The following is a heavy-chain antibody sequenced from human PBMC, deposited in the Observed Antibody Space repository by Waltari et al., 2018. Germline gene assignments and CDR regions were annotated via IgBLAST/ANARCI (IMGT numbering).Heavy chain of an antibody. V-gene: IGHV4-39*01. D-gene: IGHD6-19*01. Sequence: QLQLQESGPGLVKPSETLSLTCTVSGGSISSSSYYWGWIRQPPGKGLEWIGSIYYSGSTYYNPSLKSRVTISVDTSKNQFSLKLSSVTAADTAVYYCARGVGMGGGWSGYWGQGTLVTVSS. CDR2: IYYSGST. J-gene: IGHJ4*02. CDR1: GGSISSSSYY. CDR3: ARGVGMGGGWSGY.